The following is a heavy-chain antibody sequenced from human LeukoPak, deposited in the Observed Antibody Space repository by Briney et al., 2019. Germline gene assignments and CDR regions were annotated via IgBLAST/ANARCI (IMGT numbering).Heavy chain of an antibody. CDR3: ARAVVGSGYDYFDY. J-gene: IGHJ4*02. CDR2: ISSGGSYI. Sequence: GGSLRLSCAASGFTLSNAYMNWVRQAPGKGLEWVSFISSGGSYIYYTDSVKGRFTISRDNAKNSLFLQMNSLRAEDTAVYFCARAVVGSGYDYFDYWGQGTLVTVSS. V-gene: IGHV3-21*01. D-gene: IGHD5-12*01. CDR1: GFTLSNAY.